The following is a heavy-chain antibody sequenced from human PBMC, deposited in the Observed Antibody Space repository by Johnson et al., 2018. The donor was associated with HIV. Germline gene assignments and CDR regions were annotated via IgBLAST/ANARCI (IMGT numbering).Heavy chain of an antibody. CDR1: GFTFSNFW. Sequence: EVQLVESGGGLVQPGGSLRLSCAASGFTFSNFWMSWVRQAPGKGLEWVANIKQDGSEKYYLASVKGRFPISSDNAKNSLYLQMNSLRAEDTAVYYCAKDRDYYGSGLIWGQGIMVTVSS. J-gene: IGHJ3*02. CDR2: IKQDGSEK. D-gene: IGHD3-10*01. CDR3: AKDRDYYGSGLI. V-gene: IGHV3-7*01.